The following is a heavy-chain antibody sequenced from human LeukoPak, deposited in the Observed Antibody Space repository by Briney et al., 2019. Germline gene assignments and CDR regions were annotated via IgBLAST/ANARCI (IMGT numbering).Heavy chain of an antibody. J-gene: IGHJ5*02. CDR3: ARAGVRYDILTGFGGHNWFDP. CDR2: IYYSGST. V-gene: IGHV4-39*07. CDR1: GGSISSSSYY. D-gene: IGHD3-9*01. Sequence: PSETLSLTCTVSGGSISSSSYYWGWIRQPPGKGLEWIGSIYYSGSTYYNPSLKSRVTISVDRSKNQFSLKLSSVTAADTAVYYCARAGVRYDILTGFGGHNWFDPWGQGTLVTVSS.